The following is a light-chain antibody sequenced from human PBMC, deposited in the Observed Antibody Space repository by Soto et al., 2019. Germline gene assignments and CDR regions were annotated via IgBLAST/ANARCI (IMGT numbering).Light chain of an antibody. J-gene: IGLJ1*01. CDR3: TSYATGSAYV. CDR1: SSDVGGYNR. V-gene: IGLV2-18*02. CDR2: DVS. Sequence: QSVLTQPPSVSGSPGQSVTISCTGTSSDVGGYNRVSWYQQPPGKAPKLLIYDVSNRPSGGSTRFSGSKSGNTASLTISGLQAEDEADYYCTSYATGSAYVFGPGPKVTV.